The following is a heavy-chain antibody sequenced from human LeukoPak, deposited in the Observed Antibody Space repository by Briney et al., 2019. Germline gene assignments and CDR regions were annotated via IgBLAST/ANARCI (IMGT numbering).Heavy chain of an antibody. CDR3: ARDHGGYDSASGYYYGMDV. CDR2: INPNSGGT. J-gene: IGHJ6*02. CDR1: GYTFTGYY. V-gene: IGHV1-2*04. D-gene: IGHD5-12*01. Sequence: ASVKVSCKASGYTFTGYYMHWVRQAPGQGLEWMGWINPNSGGTNYAQKFQGWVTMTRDTSISTAYMELSRLRSDDTAVHYCARDHGGYDSASGYYYGMDVWGQGTTVTVS.